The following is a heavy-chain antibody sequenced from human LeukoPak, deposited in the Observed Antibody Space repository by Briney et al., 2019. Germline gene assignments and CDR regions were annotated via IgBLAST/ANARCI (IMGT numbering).Heavy chain of an antibody. D-gene: IGHD2-2*01. V-gene: IGHV1-2*02. CDR3: ARVVNPTYCSSPRCYWKGWFDP. CDR2: INPNSGGT. J-gene: IGHJ5*02. Sequence: ASVKVSCKASGYTFTSYGISWVRQAPGQGLEWMGWINPNSGGTNYAQKFQGRVTMTRDTSISTAYMELSRLTSDDTAVYYCARVVNPTYCSSPRCYWKGWFDPWGQGTLVTVPS. CDR1: GYTFTSYG.